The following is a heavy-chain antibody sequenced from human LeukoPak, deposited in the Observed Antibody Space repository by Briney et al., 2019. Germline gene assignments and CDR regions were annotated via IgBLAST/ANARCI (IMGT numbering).Heavy chain of an antibody. CDR1: GASISSYY. D-gene: IGHD4-17*01. J-gene: IGHJ3*02. Sequence: SETLSLTCTVSGASISSYYWSWVRQPPGKGLEWIGYIYYSGSTNYNPSLKSRVTISVDTSKNQFSLKLSSVTAADTAVYYCAYYGDYGEDAFDIWGEGTMVTVSS. V-gene: IGHV4-59*01. CDR3: AYYGDYGEDAFDI. CDR2: IYYSGST.